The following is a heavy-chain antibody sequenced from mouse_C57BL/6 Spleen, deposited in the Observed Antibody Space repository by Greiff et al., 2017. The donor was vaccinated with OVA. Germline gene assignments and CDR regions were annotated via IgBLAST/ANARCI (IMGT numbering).Heavy chain of an antibody. V-gene: IGHV5-17*01. CDR1: GFTFSDYG. CDR2: ISSGSSTI. J-gene: IGHJ2*01. Sequence: EVKVVESGGGLVKPGGSLKLSCAASGFTFSDYGMHWVRQAPEKGLEWVAYISSGSSTIYYADTVKGRFTISRDNAKNTLFLQMTSLRSEDTAMYYCARAGFDYWGQGTTRTVSS. CDR3: ARAGFDY.